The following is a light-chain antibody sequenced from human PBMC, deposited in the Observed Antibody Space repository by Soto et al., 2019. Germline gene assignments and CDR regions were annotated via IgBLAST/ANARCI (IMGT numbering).Light chain of an antibody. CDR1: SSNTGAGYD. J-gene: IGLJ3*02. Sequence: QSVLTQPPSVSGAPGQRVTISCTGSSSNTGAGYDVHWYQQLPGTAPKLLIYNNGNRPSGVPDRFSGSKSGTSASLAITGLQAEDEADYYCQSYDFRRSGSWVFGGGTQLTVL. CDR3: QSYDFRRSGSWV. V-gene: IGLV1-40*01. CDR2: NNG.